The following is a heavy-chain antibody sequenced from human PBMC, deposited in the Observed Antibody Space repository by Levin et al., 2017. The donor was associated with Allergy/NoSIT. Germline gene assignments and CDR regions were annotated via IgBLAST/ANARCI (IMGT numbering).Heavy chain of an antibody. D-gene: IGHD5-18*01. Sequence: SETLSLTCAVYGGSFSGYYWSWIRQPPGKGLEWIGEINHSGSTNYNPSLKSRVTISVDTSKNQFSLKLSSVTAADTAVYYCARASVDTAMALPNYGMDVWGQGTTVTVSS. V-gene: IGHV4-34*01. CDR2: INHSGST. CDR1: GGSFSGYY. CDR3: ARASVDTAMALPNYGMDV. J-gene: IGHJ6*02.